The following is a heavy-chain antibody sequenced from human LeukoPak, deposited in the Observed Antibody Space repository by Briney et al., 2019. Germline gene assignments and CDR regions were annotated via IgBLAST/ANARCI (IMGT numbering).Heavy chain of an antibody. CDR3: ARLYSSGWSPYYFDY. J-gene: IGHJ4*02. CDR1: GYSISSGYY. V-gene: IGHV4-38-2*02. D-gene: IGHD6-19*01. Sequence: SETLSLTCTVSGYSISSGYYWGWIRQPPGKGLEWIGSIYYSGSTNYNPSLKSRVTISVDTSKNQFSLKLSSVTAADTAVYYCARLYSSGWSPYYFDYWGQGTLVTVSS. CDR2: IYYSGST.